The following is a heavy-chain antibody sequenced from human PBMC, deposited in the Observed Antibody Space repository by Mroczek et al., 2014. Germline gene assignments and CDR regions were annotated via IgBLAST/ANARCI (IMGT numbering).Heavy chain of an antibody. CDR2: INHSGST. V-gene: IGHV4-34*01. Sequence: QVQLQESGAGLLKPSETLSLTCAVYGGSFSGYYWSWIRQPPGKGLEWIGEINHSGSTNYNPSLKSRVTISVDTSKNQFSLKLSSVTAADTAVYYCARGPEGNTMVRGVIITPFDYWGQGTLVTVSS. J-gene: IGHJ4*02. D-gene: IGHD3-10*01. CDR3: ARGPEGNTMVRGVIITPFDY. CDR1: GGSFSGYY.